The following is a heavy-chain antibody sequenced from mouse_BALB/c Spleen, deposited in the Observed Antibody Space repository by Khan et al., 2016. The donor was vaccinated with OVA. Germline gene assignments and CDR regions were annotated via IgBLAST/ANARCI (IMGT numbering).Heavy chain of an antibody. CDR3: AKGGYYGNSLFDY. D-gene: IGHD1-1*01. CDR2: IYPGSGNT. V-gene: IGHV1-84*02. Sequence: VQLQESGPELVKPGASVKISCKASGFTFTDYYINWVKQKPGQGLEWIGWIYPGSGNTKYNEKFKGMATLTVDTSSSTAYMQPSSLTSEDTAVYFCAKGGYYGNSLFDYWGQGTTLTVSS. CDR1: GFTFTDYY. J-gene: IGHJ2*01.